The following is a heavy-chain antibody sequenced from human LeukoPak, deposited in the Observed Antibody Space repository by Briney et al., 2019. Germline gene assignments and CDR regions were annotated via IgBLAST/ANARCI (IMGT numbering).Heavy chain of an antibody. Sequence: SETLSLTCAVYGGSFSGYYWSWIRQPPGKGLEWIGEINHSGSTNYNPSLKSRVTISVDTSKNQFSLKLSSVTAADTAVYYCARDLGAEYYDSSGYYDYWGQGTLVTVSS. D-gene: IGHD3-22*01. CDR2: INHSGST. CDR1: GGSFSGYY. V-gene: IGHV4-34*01. J-gene: IGHJ4*02. CDR3: ARDLGAEYYDSSGYYDY.